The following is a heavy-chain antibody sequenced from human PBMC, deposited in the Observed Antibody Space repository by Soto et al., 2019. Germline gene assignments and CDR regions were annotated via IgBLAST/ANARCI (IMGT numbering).Heavy chain of an antibody. CDR2: ISAYNGNT. J-gene: IGHJ4*02. CDR1: GYTFTSYG. D-gene: IGHD5-12*01. Sequence: ASVKVSCKASGYTFTSYGISWVRRAPGQGLEWMGWISAYNGNTNYAQKLQGRVTMTTDTSTSTAYMELRSLGSDDTAVYYCARDLGPRRDGYNYGYWGQGTLVTVSS. CDR3: ARDLGPRRDGYNYGY. V-gene: IGHV1-18*01.